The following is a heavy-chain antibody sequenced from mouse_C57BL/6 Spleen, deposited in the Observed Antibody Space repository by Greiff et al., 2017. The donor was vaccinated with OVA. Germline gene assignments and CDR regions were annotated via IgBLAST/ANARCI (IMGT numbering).Heavy chain of an antibody. CDR2: IYPGSGST. CDR3: AREGDYDGAWFAY. CDR1: GYTFTSYW. D-gene: IGHD2-4*01. V-gene: IGHV1-55*01. Sequence: QVQLQQPGAELVKPGASVKMSCKASGYTFTSYWITWVKQRPGQGLEWIGDIYPGSGSTNYNEKFKSKATLTVDTSSITAYMQLSSLTAEDSSVYYCAREGDYDGAWFAYWGQGTLVTVSA. J-gene: IGHJ3*01.